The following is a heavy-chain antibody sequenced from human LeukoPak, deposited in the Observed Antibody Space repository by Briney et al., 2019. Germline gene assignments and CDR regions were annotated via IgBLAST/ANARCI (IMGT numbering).Heavy chain of an antibody. V-gene: IGHV3-23*01. J-gene: IGHJ3*02. CDR3: AKDITMIVDYNAFDI. CDR1: GFTFSSYG. Sequence: GGSLRLSCAASGFTFSSYGMSWVRQAPGKGLEWVSAISGSGGSTYYADSVKGRFTISRDNSKNTLYLQMNSLRAEDTAVYYCAKDITMIVDYNAFDIWGQGTMVTVSS. D-gene: IGHD3-22*01. CDR2: ISGSGGST.